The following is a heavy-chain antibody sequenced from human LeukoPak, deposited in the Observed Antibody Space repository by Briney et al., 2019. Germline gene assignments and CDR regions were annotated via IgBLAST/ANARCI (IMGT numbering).Heavy chain of an antibody. Sequence: SETLSLTCTVSGGSISSYYWSWIRQPPGKGLEWIGYIYDSGSTNYNPSLNSRVTISIDTSKNQLSLEVTSVTAADTAMYYCATTKQWLAFDIWGQGTTVTVSS. CDR1: GGSISSYY. J-gene: IGHJ3*02. V-gene: IGHV4-59*01. CDR2: IYDSGST. CDR3: ATTKQWLAFDI. D-gene: IGHD6-19*01.